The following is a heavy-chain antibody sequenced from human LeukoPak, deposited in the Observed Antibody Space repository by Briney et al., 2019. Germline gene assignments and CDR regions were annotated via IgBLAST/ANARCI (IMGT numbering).Heavy chain of an antibody. J-gene: IGHJ4*02. D-gene: IGHD3-22*01. CDR3: ASLSSGNYYYDSSGYKRFFDY. CDR2: IIPILGIA. V-gene: IGHV1-69*04. Sequence: SVKVSCKASGGTFSSYAISWVRQAPGQGLEWMGRIIPILGIANYAQKFQGRVTITADKSTSTAYMELSSLRSEDTAVYYCASLSSGNYYYDSSGYKRFFDYWGQGTLVTVSS. CDR1: GGTFSSYA.